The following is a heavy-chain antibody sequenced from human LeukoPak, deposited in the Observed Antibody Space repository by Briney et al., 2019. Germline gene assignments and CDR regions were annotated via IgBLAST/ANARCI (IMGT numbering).Heavy chain of an antibody. CDR2: INPNSGGT. D-gene: IGHD2-15*01. Sequence: ASVKVSCKASGYTFTGYYMNWVRQAPGQGLEWMGWINPNSGGTNYAQKFQGRVTMTRDTSISTAYMELSRLRSDDTAVYYCARDLYGVGYCSGGSCDSNWFDPWGQGTLVTVSS. J-gene: IGHJ5*02. V-gene: IGHV1-2*02. CDR3: ARDLYGVGYCSGGSCDSNWFDP. CDR1: GYTFTGYY.